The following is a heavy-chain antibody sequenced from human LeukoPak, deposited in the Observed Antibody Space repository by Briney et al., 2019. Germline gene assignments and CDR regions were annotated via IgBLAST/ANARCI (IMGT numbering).Heavy chain of an antibody. D-gene: IGHD2-2*01. CDR3: TTAYCSSTSCYDY. J-gene: IGHJ4*02. V-gene: IGHV3-15*01. CDR1: GFTFSNAW. Sequence: GGSLRLSCAASGFTFSNAWMSWVRQAPGKGLEWVGRIKSKTDGGTTDHAAPVKGRFTISRDDSKNTLCLQMNSLKTEDTAVYYCTTAYCSSTSCYDYWGQGTLVTVSS. CDR2: IKSKTDGGTT.